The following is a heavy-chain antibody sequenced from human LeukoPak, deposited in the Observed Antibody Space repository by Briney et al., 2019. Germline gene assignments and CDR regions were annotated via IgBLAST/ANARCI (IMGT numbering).Heavy chain of an antibody. V-gene: IGHV4-59*08. CDR1: GGSISSYY. CDR3: ARRSGSYRQLDY. CDR2: IYYSGST. Sequence: SETLSLTCTVSGGSISSYYWSWIRQPPGKGLEWIGYIYYSGSTNYNSSLKSRVTISVDTSKNQFSLKLSSVTAADTAVYYCARRSGSYRQLDYWGQGTLVTVSS. D-gene: IGHD1-26*01. J-gene: IGHJ4*02.